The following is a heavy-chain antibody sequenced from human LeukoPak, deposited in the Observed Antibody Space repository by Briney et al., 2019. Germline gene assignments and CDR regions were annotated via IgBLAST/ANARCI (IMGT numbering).Heavy chain of an antibody. CDR3: ARVIAARRPWRFDP. V-gene: IGHV4-59*01. Sequence: SETLSLTCTVSGGSISSYYWSWLRQPPGKGLEWIGYIYYSGSTNYNPSLTSRVTISVDTSKNQFSLKLSSVTAADTAVYDCARVIAARRPWRFDPWGQGTLVTVSS. D-gene: IGHD6-6*01. CDR1: GGSISSYY. J-gene: IGHJ5*02. CDR2: IYYSGST.